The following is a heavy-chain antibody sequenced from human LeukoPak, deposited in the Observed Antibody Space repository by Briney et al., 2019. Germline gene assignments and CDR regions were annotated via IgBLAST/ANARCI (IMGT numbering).Heavy chain of an antibody. CDR2: INPDDSET. Sequence: GESLKISCKGSGYNFGSYWIGLVRQMPGKGLEWMGIINPDDSETRYSPSFQGQVTISADKSSSAAYLQWSRLKASDTATYYCARRYSAGEVDYWGQGTLVTVSS. D-gene: IGHD1-14*01. CDR3: ARRYSAGEVDY. V-gene: IGHV5-51*01. CDR1: GYNFGSYW. J-gene: IGHJ4*02.